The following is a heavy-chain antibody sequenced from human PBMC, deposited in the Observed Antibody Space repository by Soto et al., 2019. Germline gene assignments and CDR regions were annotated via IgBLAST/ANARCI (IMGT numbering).Heavy chain of an antibody. J-gene: IGHJ4*02. CDR2: INHSGST. D-gene: IGHD3-10*01. Sequence: SETLSLTCAVYGGSFSGYYWSWIRQPPGKGLEWIGEINHSGSTNYNPSLKSRVTISVDTSKNQFSLKLSSVTAADTAVYYCARDTFSLWFGELFDYWGQGTLVTVSS. V-gene: IGHV4-34*01. CDR1: GGSFSGYY. CDR3: ARDTFSLWFGELFDY.